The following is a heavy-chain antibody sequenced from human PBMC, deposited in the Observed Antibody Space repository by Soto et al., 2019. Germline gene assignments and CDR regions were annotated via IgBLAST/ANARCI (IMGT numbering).Heavy chain of an antibody. D-gene: IGHD2-15*01. CDR1: GYTFTGYY. CDR2: INPNSGGT. V-gene: IGHV1-2*04. Sequence: GASVKVSCKASGYTFTGYYMHWVRQAPGQGLEWMGWINPNSGGTNYAQKFQGWVTMTRDTSISTAYMELSRLRSDDTAVYYCAREYRGESLGYCSGGSCYPGDGYYYYGMDVWGQGTTVTVSS. J-gene: IGHJ6*02. CDR3: AREYRGESLGYCSGGSCYPGDGYYYYGMDV.